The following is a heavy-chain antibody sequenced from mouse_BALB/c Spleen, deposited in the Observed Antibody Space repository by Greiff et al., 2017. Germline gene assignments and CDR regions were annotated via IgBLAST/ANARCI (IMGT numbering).Heavy chain of an antibody. D-gene: IGHD2-3*01. CDR1: GYTFSSYW. V-gene: IGHV1-9*01. Sequence: QVQLQQSGAELMKPGASVKISCKATGYTFSSYWIEWVKQRPGHGLEWIGEILPGSGSTNYNEKFKGKATFTADTSSNTAYMQLSSLTSEDSAVYYCARRNYDGYYGYWGQGTTLTVSS. J-gene: IGHJ2*01. CDR3: ARRNYDGYYGY. CDR2: ILPGSGST.